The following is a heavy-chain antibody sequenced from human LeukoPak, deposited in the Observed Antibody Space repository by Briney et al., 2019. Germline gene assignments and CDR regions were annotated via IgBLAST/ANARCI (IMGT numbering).Heavy chain of an antibody. Sequence: GASVKVSCKASGYTFTGYHMHWVRQAPGQGLEWMGRINPNSGDTNYAQKFQGRVTMTRDTSISTAYMELNSLTSEDTAVYYCAKNVRDTGTFDYWGQGTLVTVSS. CDR3: AKNVRDTGTFDY. D-gene: IGHD5-18*01. CDR2: INPNSGDT. CDR1: GYTFTGYH. J-gene: IGHJ4*02. V-gene: IGHV1-2*06.